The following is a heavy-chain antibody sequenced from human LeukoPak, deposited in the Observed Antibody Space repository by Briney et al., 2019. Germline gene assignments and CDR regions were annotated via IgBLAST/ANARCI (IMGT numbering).Heavy chain of an antibody. J-gene: IGHJ4*02. V-gene: IGHV3-7*03. CDR2: INQDGSKK. CDR3: AKDVGKWESLHFFDY. D-gene: IGHD1-26*01. Sequence: GGSLRLSCVASGFPFSSYWMTWVRQAPGKGLEWVANINQDGSKKSYVDSVKGRFTISRDNAKNSLYLQMNSLRGDDTAVYYCAKDVGKWESLHFFDYWGQGTLVTVSS. CDR1: GFPFSSYW.